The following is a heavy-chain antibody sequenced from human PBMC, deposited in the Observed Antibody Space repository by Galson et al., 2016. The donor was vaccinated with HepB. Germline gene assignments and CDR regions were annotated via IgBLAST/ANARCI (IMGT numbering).Heavy chain of an antibody. J-gene: IGHJ4*02. Sequence: SETLSLTCAVSGGSMSSNNWWSWVRQPPGKGLEWIGEIFHTGSTNYNPSFRSRLSISVDKSRNRFSLKLSSVTAADTAVYYCASDRGIAVAGRGSFNYWGQGTLVTVSS. CDR3: ASDRGIAVAGRGSFNY. D-gene: IGHD6-19*01. CDR1: GGSMSSNNW. V-gene: IGHV4-4*02. CDR2: IFHTGST.